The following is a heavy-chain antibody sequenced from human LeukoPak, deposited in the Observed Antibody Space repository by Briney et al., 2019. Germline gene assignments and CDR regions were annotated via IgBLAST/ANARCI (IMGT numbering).Heavy chain of an antibody. J-gene: IGHJ4*02. CDR1: GYTFTGYY. CDR2: INPSSGAT. CDR3: AGDFGRYSGYDFDF. D-gene: IGHD5-12*01. V-gene: IGHV1-2*02. Sequence: ASVKVSCKASGYTFTGYYMHWMRQAPGQGLEWMAWINPSSGATNYAPKFQGRVTLTRDTSITTAYMELSRLRSDDTAVYYCAGDFGRYSGYDFDFWGQGTLVTVSS.